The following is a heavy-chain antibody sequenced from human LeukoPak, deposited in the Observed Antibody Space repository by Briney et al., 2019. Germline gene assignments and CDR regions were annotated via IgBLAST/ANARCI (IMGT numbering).Heavy chain of an antibody. V-gene: IGHV1-18*01. CDR1: GYTFINYG. D-gene: IGHD3-3*01. J-gene: IGHJ6*02. CDR3: ASRFDFWSGPPGGMDV. Sequence: ASVKVSCKASGYTFINYGISWVRQAPGQGREWMGWISAFNGNTNYAQKLQDRVTMTTDTSTSTAYMELRSLRSDGTAVYYCASRFDFWSGPPGGMDVWGQGTTVTVSS. CDR2: ISAFNGNT.